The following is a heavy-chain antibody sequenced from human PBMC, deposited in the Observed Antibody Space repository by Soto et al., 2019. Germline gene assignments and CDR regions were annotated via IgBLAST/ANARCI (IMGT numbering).Heavy chain of an antibody. V-gene: IGHV3-33*01. J-gene: IGHJ6*03. CDR3: ARGPRYYYYMDV. Sequence: GESLKISCAASGFTFSSYGMHWVRQAPGKGLEWVAVIWYDGSNKYYADSVKGRFTISRDNSKNTLYLQMNSLRAEDTAVYYCARGPRYYYYMDVWGKGTTVTVSS. CDR2: IWYDGSNK. CDR1: GFTFSSYG.